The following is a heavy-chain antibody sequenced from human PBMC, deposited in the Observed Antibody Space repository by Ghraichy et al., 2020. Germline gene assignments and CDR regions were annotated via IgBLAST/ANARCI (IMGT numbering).Heavy chain of an antibody. V-gene: IGHV1-18*01. Sequence: ASVKVSCKAAGHTFTSYGISWVRQAPGQGLEWMGWISPYNGDTNYAQNFQGRVTMTTDTPATTAYMELRSLRSDDTAVYYCGRGPYCSGATCYSQYFAPWGQGTLVTVSS. D-gene: IGHD2-15*01. CDR3: GRGPYCSGATCYSQYFAP. J-gene: IGHJ5*02. CDR1: GHTFTSYG. CDR2: ISPYNGDT.